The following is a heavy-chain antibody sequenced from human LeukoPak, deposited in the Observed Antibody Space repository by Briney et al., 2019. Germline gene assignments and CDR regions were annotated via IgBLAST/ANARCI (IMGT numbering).Heavy chain of an antibody. V-gene: IGHV3-7*01. D-gene: IGHD3-22*01. Sequence: PGGSLRLSCAASGFTFSSYAMSWVRQAPGKGLEWVANIKQDGSEKYYVDSVKGRFTISRDNAKNSLYLQMNSLRAEDTAVYYCAREGYYYDSSDAFDIWGQGTMVTVSS. CDR3: AREGYYYDSSDAFDI. CDR1: GFTFSSYA. CDR2: IKQDGSEK. J-gene: IGHJ3*02.